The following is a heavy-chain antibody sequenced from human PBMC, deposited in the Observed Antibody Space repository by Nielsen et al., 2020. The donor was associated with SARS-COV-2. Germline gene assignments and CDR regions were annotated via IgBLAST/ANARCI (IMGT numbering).Heavy chain of an antibody. Sequence: VRQAPGKGLEWIGDIYHSGSTNYNPSLKSRVTISVDKSKNQFSLKLSSVTAADTAVYYCARDWYDYVWGSYRPLNYFDYWGQGTLVTVSS. J-gene: IGHJ4*02. CDR2: IYHSGST. CDR3: ARDWYDYVWGSYRPLNYFDY. D-gene: IGHD3-16*02. V-gene: IGHV4-4*02.